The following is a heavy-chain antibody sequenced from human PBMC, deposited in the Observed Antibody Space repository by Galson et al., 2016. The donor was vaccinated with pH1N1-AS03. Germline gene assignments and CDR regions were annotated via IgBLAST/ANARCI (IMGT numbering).Heavy chain of an antibody. CDR3: ARHGEPSTLSGWFAP. CDR1: GYRFTNYW. Sequence: QSGAEVKKPGESLKISCKASGYRFTNYWIGWVRQMPGKGLEWMGMIYPRDSDVRYSPSFEGQVTISADESINTAYMQWTSLKASDTAMYYCARHGEPSTLSGWFAPWGQGTLVIVSS. J-gene: IGHJ5*02. V-gene: IGHV5-51*01. CDR2: IYPRDSDV. D-gene: IGHD1-14*01.